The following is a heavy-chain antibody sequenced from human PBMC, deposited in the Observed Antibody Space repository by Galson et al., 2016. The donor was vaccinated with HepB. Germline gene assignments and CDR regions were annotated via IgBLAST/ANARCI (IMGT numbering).Heavy chain of an antibody. D-gene: IGHD1-1*01. CDR3: AKNLGEAGMEPSA. Sequence: SVKVSCKASGDAFSSYAISWVRQAPRQGLEWMGGIIPSFGTPHYAEKFEGRVTITADESTSTAYMELSSLRSEDTAVYYCAKNLGEAGMEPSAWGQGTLVTVSS. CDR1: GDAFSSYA. CDR2: IIPSFGTP. J-gene: IGHJ4*02. V-gene: IGHV1-69*13.